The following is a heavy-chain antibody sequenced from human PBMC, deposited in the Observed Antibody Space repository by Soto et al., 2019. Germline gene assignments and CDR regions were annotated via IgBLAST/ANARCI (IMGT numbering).Heavy chain of an antibody. Sequence: QVQLVESGGGVVQPGRSLRLSCAASGFTFSSYDMHWVRQAPGKGLEWVAVIWYDGSNKYYADSVKGRFTISRDNSKNTRYLQMNSLRAEDTAVYYCARVTITIFGVVGLDYWGQGTLVTVSS. D-gene: IGHD3-3*01. J-gene: IGHJ4*02. CDR1: GFTFSSYD. V-gene: IGHV3-33*01. CDR2: IWYDGSNK. CDR3: ARVTITIFGVVGLDY.